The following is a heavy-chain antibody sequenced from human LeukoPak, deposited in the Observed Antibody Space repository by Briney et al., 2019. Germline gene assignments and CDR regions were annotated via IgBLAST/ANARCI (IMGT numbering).Heavy chain of an antibody. CDR1: GFTFSSYW. V-gene: IGHV3-7*01. Sequence: GGSLRLFCAASGFTFSSYWMSWVRQAPGKGLEWVANIKQDGREKYYVDSVKRRFTISRDNAKNSLYLQMNSLRAEDTAVYYCARDDSDSSGYYYPDWGQGTLVTVSS. D-gene: IGHD3-22*01. CDR3: ARDDSDSSGYYYPD. J-gene: IGHJ4*02. CDR2: IKQDGREK.